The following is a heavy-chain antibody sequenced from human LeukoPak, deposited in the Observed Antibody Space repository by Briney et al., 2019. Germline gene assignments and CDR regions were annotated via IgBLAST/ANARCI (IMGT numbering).Heavy chain of an antibody. Sequence: SQTLSLTCTVSGGSISSGSYYWSWIRQPAGKGLEWIGRIYTSGSTNYNPSLKSRVTISVDTSKNQFSLKLSSVTAADTAVYYCPRDNQRDYNDSSGYNAYWGQGPLVTVSS. CDR2: IYTSGST. J-gene: IGHJ4*02. CDR3: PRDNQRDYNDSSGYNAY. D-gene: IGHD3-22*01. CDR1: GGSISSGSYY. V-gene: IGHV4-61*02.